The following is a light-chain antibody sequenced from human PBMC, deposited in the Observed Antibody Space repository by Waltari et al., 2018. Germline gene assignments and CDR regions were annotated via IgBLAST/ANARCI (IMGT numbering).Light chain of an antibody. CDR3: CSYAGGSYV. J-gene: IGLJ1*01. CDR1: SSGVGGYKY. Sequence: QSALTQPRSVSGSPGQSVTISCAGTSSGVGGYKYVSWYQQHPGKAPKLMISDVTQRPSGVPGRFSGSKSGTTASLTISGLQAEDEAEYYCCSYAGGSYVFGTGTKVTVL. V-gene: IGLV2-11*01. CDR2: DVT.